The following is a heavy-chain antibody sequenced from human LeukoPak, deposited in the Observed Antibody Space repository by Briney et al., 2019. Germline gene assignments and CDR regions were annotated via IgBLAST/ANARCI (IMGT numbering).Heavy chain of an antibody. J-gene: IGHJ5*02. CDR3: ARANLGATSRNWFDP. V-gene: IGHV3-21*01. D-gene: IGHD1-26*01. Sequence: GGSLRLSCAASGLTFSSYSMNWVRQAPGKGLEWVSSISSSSSYIYYADSVKGRFTISRDNAKTSLYLQMNSLSAEDTAVYYCARANLGATSRNWFDPWGQGTLVTVSS. CDR2: ISSSSSYI. CDR1: GLTFSSYS.